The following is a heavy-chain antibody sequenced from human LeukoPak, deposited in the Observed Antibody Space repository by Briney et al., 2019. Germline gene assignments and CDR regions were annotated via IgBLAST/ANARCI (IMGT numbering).Heavy chain of an antibody. Sequence: SETLSLTCSVSGGSISSYYWSWIRQPPGKGLEWIGYIYYSGSTNYNPSLKSRVTVSVDTSKNQFSLKLSSVTAADTAVYFCAWGAGSYRYHYWGQGTLVTVSS. CDR3: AWGAGSYRYHY. D-gene: IGHD3-10*01. CDR1: GGSISSYY. CDR2: IYYSGST. V-gene: IGHV4-59*01. J-gene: IGHJ4*02.